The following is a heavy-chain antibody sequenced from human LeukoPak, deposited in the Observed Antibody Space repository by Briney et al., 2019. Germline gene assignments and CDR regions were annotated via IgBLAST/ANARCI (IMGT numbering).Heavy chain of an antibody. CDR2: IYTSGST. J-gene: IGHJ4*02. CDR3: ARAGKYDFWSGQTSDY. Sequence: PSETLSLTFTVSGGSISSGSYYWSWIRQPAGKGLEWIGRIYTSGSTNYNPSLKSRVTISVDTSKNQFSLKLSSVTAADTAVYYCARAGKYDFWSGQTSDYWGQGTLVTVSS. D-gene: IGHD3-3*01. V-gene: IGHV4-61*02. CDR1: GGSISSGSYY.